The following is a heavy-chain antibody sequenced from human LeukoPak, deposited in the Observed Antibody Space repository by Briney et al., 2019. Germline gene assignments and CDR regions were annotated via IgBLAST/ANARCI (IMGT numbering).Heavy chain of an antibody. CDR3: AKGAYYSSGWYY. CDR2: ISGSGGST. J-gene: IGHJ4*02. CDR1: GFTFSSYA. Sequence: GGSLRLSCAASGFTFSSYAMSWVRQAPGKGLEWVSAISGSGGSTYYADSMKGRFTISRDNSKDTLYLQMNSLRAEDTAVYYCAKGAYYSSGWYYWGQGTLVTVSS. D-gene: IGHD6-19*01. V-gene: IGHV3-23*01.